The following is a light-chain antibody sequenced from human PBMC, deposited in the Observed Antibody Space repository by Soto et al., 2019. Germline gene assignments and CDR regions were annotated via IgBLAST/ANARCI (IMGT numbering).Light chain of an antibody. V-gene: IGKV3-11*01. CDR2: KGS. J-gene: IGKJ3*01. CDR1: ESISIY. CDR3: RHRNNWPT. Sequence: DIVLTQSPAFLSLSPGARATLSCRATESISIYLAWFQQKPGQAPRLLIYKGSKRAPGVPARFGGSGSETDLTLTIDSLEPEDFGVYYCRHRNNWPTFGPGTKVDIK.